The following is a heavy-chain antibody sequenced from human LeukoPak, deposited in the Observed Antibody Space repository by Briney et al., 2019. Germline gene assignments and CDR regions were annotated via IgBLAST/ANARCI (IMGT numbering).Heavy chain of an antibody. J-gene: IGHJ5*02. CDR3: AREPYAYDFWSGYYRAWFDP. D-gene: IGHD3-3*01. CDR2: IYTSGST. V-gene: IGHV4-4*07. CDR1: GGSISSYY. Sequence: SETLSLTCTVSGGSISSYYWSWIRQPAGKGLEWIGRIYTSGSTNYNPSLKSRVTMSVDTSKNQFSLKLSSVTAADTAVYYCAREPYAYDFWSGYYRAWFDPWGQGTLVTVSS.